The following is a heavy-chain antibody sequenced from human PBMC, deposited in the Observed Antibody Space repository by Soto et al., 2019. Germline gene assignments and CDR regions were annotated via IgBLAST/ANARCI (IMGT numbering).Heavy chain of an antibody. D-gene: IGHD3-16*01. J-gene: IGHJ5*02. CDR3: ARMETFGALNWFDP. V-gene: IGHV1-8*01. CDR2: MNPASGDT. Sequence: GSVTVSCTASLDRFTSNDVGWVRRATGKGLEWMGWMNPASGDTGYAKRFQGRVTMTRDISIATAYMEVVSLRCDDTAMYYAARMETFGALNWFDPGGQGSLVTVSA. CDR1: LDRFTSND.